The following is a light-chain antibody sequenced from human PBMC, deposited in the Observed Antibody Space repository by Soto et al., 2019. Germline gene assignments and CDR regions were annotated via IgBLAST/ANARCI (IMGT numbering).Light chain of an antibody. CDR2: DAS. Sequence: EIVLTQSPATLSLSPGERATLSCRASQSVSSCLAWYQQKPGQAPRLLIYDASNSATGIADRFSGSGAGTDFRLTISSLEPEDFAVYYCQQRSNWPPITFGQGTRLEIK. J-gene: IGKJ5*01. V-gene: IGKV3-11*01. CDR1: QSVSSC. CDR3: QQRSNWPPIT.